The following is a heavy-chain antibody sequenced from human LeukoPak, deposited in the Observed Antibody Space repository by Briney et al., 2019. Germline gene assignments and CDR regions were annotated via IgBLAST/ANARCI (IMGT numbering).Heavy chain of an antibody. J-gene: IGHJ3*02. V-gene: IGHV3-73*01. Sequence: GGSLRLSCAASGFTFSDSALHWVRQASGKGLEWVGRIRSKSNSFATAYAASVQGRFTISRDDSKNTAYLQMNSLRSEDTAVYYCTRHEIAVTFDIWGQGTMVTVSS. CDR2: IRSKSNSFAT. D-gene: IGHD6-19*01. CDR1: GFTFSDSA. CDR3: TRHEIAVTFDI.